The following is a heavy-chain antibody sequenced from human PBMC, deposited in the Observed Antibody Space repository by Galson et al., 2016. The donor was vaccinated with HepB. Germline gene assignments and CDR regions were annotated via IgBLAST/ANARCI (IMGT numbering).Heavy chain of an antibody. CDR1: GYNFTKHW. Sequence: QSGAEVKKPGESLRIACQASGYNFTKHWIGWVRQMPGQGLEWMGIIYPGDSDTRYGPAFQGQVLISVDKAINTAHLEWTSLKASDTAKYYCARLASYHDPLTGYDHGTAYLDNWGQGTLVTVSS. V-gene: IGHV5-51*01. D-gene: IGHD3-9*01. J-gene: IGHJ4*02. CDR2: IYPGDSDT. CDR3: ARLASYHDPLTGYDHGTAYLDN.